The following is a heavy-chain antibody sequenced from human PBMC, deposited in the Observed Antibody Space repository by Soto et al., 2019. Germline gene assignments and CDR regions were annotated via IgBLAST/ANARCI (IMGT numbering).Heavy chain of an antibody. CDR2: IYHSGST. CDR1: SGSISSSNW. CDR3: ARVGIAVAGTAFDY. J-gene: IGHJ4*02. D-gene: IGHD6-19*01. Sequence: SETLSLTCAVSSGSISSSNWWSWVRQPPGKGLEWIGEIYHSGSTNYNPSLKSRVTISVDRSKNQFSLKLSSVTAADTAVYYCARVGIAVAGTAFDYWGQGTLVTVSS. V-gene: IGHV4-4*02.